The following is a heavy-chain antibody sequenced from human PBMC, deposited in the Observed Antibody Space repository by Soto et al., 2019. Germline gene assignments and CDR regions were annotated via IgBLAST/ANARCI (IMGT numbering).Heavy chain of an antibody. V-gene: IGHV1-8*01. CDR1: GYTFTSYD. J-gene: IGHJ4*02. CDR2: MNPNSGNT. D-gene: IGHD3-16*02. CDR3: ARLPVGTYYDYIWGSYRYPTLFDY. Sequence: GASVKVSCKASGYTFTSYDINWVRQATGQGLEWMGWMNPNSGNTGYAQKFQGRVTMTRNTSISTAYMELSSLRSEDTAVYYCARLPVGTYYDYIWGSYRYPTLFDYWGQGTLVTVSS.